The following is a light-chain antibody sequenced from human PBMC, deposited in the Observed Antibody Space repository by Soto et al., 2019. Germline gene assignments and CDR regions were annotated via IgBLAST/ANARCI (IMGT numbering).Light chain of an antibody. CDR1: QSVLYSSNNRNY. CDR2: KAS. CDR3: QHYNSYSEA. V-gene: IGKV4-1*01. Sequence: DIVMTQSPDSLAVSLGERATISCNSSQSVLYSSNNRNYLAWYQQKPGKAPKLLIYKASTLKSGVPSRFSGSGSGTEFTLTISSLQPDDFATYYCQHYNSYSEAFGQGTKVELK. J-gene: IGKJ1*01.